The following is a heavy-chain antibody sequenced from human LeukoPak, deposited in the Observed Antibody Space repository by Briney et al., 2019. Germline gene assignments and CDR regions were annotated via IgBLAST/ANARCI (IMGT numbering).Heavy chain of an antibody. Sequence: PGGSLRLSCAASGFTFSTYGMSWVRQAPGKGLVWVSRINSDGSSTSYADSVKGRFTISRDNAKNTLYLQMNSLRAEDTAVYYCARDRAAVAGLDYWGQGTLVTVSS. J-gene: IGHJ4*02. CDR2: INSDGSST. D-gene: IGHD6-19*01. V-gene: IGHV3-74*01. CDR1: GFTFSTYG. CDR3: ARDRAAVAGLDY.